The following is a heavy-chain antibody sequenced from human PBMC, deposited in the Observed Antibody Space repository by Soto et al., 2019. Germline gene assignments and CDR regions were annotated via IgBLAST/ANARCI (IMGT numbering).Heavy chain of an antibody. D-gene: IGHD4-17*01. CDR1: GASYSDYA. CDR3: ARTMTTFLDF. J-gene: IGHJ4*02. Sequence: VQLVQSGAEVKNPGSSVRVSCKASGASYSDYAIAWVRQAPGQGLEWMGGIIPKFSASKYAQKFHGRLTITADESTSTAYMELNSLTYEDTAVYYCARTMTTFLDFWGQGTLVTVSS. V-gene: IGHV1-69*01. CDR2: IIPKFSAS.